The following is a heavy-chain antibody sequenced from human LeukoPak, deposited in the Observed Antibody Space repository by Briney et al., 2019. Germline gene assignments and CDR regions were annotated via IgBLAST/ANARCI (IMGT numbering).Heavy chain of an antibody. J-gene: IGHJ6*02. CDR2: IIPIFGTA. CDR3: AREGVAVAGDGMDV. CDR1: GGTFSSYA. Sequence: SVKVSCKASGGTFSSYAISWVRQAPGQGLEWMGGIIPIFGTANYAQKFQGRVTITADESTSTAYMELSSLRSEDTAVYYCAREGVAVAGDGMDVGGQGTTVTVSS. D-gene: IGHD6-19*01. V-gene: IGHV1-69*13.